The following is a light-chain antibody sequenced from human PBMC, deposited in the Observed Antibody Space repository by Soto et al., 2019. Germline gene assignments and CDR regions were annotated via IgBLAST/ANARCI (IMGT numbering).Light chain of an antibody. V-gene: IGKV3-15*01. J-gene: IGKJ2*01. Sequence: EIVMTQSPDTLSVSPGERATLSCRASQSVSTNLAWYQQKPGQAPRLLIYGASTRATGIPARFSGSGSGTEFTLTISSLQSEAFAVYHCQQYNNWPYTFGQGTKLEIK. CDR3: QQYNNWPYT. CDR2: GAS. CDR1: QSVSTN.